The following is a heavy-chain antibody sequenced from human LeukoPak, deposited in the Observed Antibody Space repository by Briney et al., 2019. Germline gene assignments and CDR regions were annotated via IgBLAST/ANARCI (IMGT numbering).Heavy chain of an antibody. J-gene: IGHJ4*02. D-gene: IGHD3-10*01. CDR1: GFTFSSYA. CDR3: AKALRRYYYGSGSLPTLFDY. V-gene: IGHV3-23*01. CDR2: ISGSGGST. Sequence: GGSLRLSCGASGFTFSSYAMSWVRQAPGKGLEWVSSISGSGGSTYYADSVKGRFTISRDNSKNTLYLQMNSLRAEDTAVYHCAKALRRYYYGSGSLPTLFDYWGQGTLVTVSS.